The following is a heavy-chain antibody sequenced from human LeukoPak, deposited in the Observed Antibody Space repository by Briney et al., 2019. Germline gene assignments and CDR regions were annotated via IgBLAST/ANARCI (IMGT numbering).Heavy chain of an antibody. D-gene: IGHD4-23*01. CDR1: GFTFSSYD. J-gene: IGHJ4*02. Sequence: SGGSLRLSCAASGFTFSSYDMHWVRHATGKGLEWVSAIGTAGDTYYPGSVKGRFTISRENAKNSLYLQMNSLRAGDTAVYYCARSRYGGNEFDYWGQGTLVTVSS. CDR3: ARSRYGGNEFDY. CDR2: IGTAGDT. V-gene: IGHV3-13*01.